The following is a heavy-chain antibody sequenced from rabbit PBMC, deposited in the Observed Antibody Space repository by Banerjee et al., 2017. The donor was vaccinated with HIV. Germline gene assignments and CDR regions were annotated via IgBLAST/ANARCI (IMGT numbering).Heavy chain of an antibody. CDR2: IYPDNGVS. J-gene: IGHJ4*01. CDR3: ATDLYGVGGFNL. D-gene: IGHD2-1*01. V-gene: IGHV1S40*01. Sequence: QSLEESGGGLVKPGGTLTLTCTVSGFSLSNNYVIRWVRQAPGKGLEWIASIYPDNGVSHYGNWAKGRFTISKTSSTTVTLQMTSLTAADTATYFCATDLYGVGGFNLWGPGTLVTVS. CDR1: GFSLSNNYV.